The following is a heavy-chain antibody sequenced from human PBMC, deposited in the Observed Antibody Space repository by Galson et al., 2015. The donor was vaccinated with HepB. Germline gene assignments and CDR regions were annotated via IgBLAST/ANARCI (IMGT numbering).Heavy chain of an antibody. CDR1: GFTFSSYA. CDR3: ARWGGGSQDYYYYYGMDV. CDR2: ISGSGGST. J-gene: IGHJ6*02. D-gene: IGHD3-16*01. Sequence: SLRLSCAASGFTFSSYAMSWVRQAPGKGLEWVSAISGSGGSTYYADSVKGRFTISRDNSKNTLYLQMNSLRAEDTAVYYCARWGGGSQDYYYYYGMDVWGQGTTVTVSS. V-gene: IGHV3-23*01.